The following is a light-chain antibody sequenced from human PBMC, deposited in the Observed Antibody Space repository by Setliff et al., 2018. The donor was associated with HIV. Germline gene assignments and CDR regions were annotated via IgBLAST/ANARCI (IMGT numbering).Light chain of an antibody. CDR1: SNDVGGYNY. CDR2: EVS. V-gene: IGLV2-14*01. Sequence: GSSNDVGGYNYVSWYQQRPGKAPKLMISEVSNRPSGVSNRFSGSKSGNTASLTISGLQAEDEADYYCSSYTSGSTRVFGTGTRSPS. J-gene: IGLJ1*01. CDR3: SSYTSGSTRV.